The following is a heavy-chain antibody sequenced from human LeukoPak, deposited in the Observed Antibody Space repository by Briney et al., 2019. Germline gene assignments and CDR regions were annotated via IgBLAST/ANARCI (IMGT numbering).Heavy chain of an antibody. V-gene: IGHV3-48*03. CDR3: ARVSSSGWGEFDY. J-gene: IGHJ4*02. Sequence: GGSLRLSCAASGFTFSSYEMNWVRQAPGKGLEWVSYISSSGSTIYYADSVKGRFTLSRDNAKNSLYLQMNSLRAEDTAVYYCARVSSSGWGEFDYWGQGTLVTVSS. CDR1: GFTFSSYE. CDR2: ISSSGSTI. D-gene: IGHD6-19*01.